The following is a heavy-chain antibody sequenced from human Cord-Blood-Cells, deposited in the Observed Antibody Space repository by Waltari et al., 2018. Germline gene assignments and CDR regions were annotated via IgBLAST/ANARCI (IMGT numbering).Heavy chain of an antibody. CDR3: ATEGDVTGDWYFDL. Sequence: EVQLVQSGAEVKKPGATVKISCKVSGYTFTAYYMHWVQQAPGKGLEWMGLVDPEDGETIYAEKFQGRVTITADTSTDTAYMELSSLRSDTAVYYCATEGDVTGDWYFDLWGRGTLVTVSS. J-gene: IGHJ2*01. CDR2: VDPEDGET. D-gene: IGHD7-27*01. V-gene: IGHV1-69-2*01. CDR1: GYTFTAYY.